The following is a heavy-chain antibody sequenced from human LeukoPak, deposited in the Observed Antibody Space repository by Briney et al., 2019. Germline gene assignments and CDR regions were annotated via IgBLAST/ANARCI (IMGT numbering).Heavy chain of an antibody. Sequence: ASVKVSCKASGYTFTSYAMNWVRQAPGQGLEWMGWINTNTGNPTYAQGFRGRFFFSLDTSVSTAYLQISSLKAEDTAVYYCARDSNAYGYGESDNWGQGTLVTVSS. D-gene: IGHD5-18*01. CDR2: INTNTGNP. CDR3: ARDSNAYGYGESDN. V-gene: IGHV7-4-1*02. CDR1: GYTFTSYA. J-gene: IGHJ4*02.